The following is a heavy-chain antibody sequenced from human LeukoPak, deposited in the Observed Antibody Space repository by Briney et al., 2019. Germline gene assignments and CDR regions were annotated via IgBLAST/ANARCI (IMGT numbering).Heavy chain of an antibody. CDR2: IHHDGRI. Sequence: SETLSLTCDVSGGSIDSTNWWNWVRQPPGQGLEWIGEIHHDGRINYNPSLKSRVTLSVDKSKNQFSLRLNSVTAADTAMYYCARSHDHLWGNYPDYWGQGTLVTVSS. V-gene: IGHV4/OR15-8*01. CDR3: ARSHDHLWGNYPDY. J-gene: IGHJ4*02. D-gene: IGHD3-16*02. CDR1: GGSIDSTNW.